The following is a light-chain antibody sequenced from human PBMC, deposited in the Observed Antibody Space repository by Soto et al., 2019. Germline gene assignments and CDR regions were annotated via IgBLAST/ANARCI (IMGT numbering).Light chain of an antibody. Sequence: QSVLTQPPSVSGAPGQRVTISCTGSSSNIGAGYDVHWYQQLPGTAPKVLIYGNTNRPSWVPDRFSGSNSGTSASLDITGLQAEDEADYYCQSYDRSLSAWVFGGGTTLTVL. V-gene: IGLV1-40*01. CDR3: QSYDRSLSAWV. CDR1: SSNIGAGYD. J-gene: IGLJ3*02. CDR2: GNT.